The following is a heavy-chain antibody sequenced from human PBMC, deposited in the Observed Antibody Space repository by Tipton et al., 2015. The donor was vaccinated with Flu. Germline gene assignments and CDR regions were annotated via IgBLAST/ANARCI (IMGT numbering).Heavy chain of an antibody. CDR1: GFTFSSYD. D-gene: IGHD4-11*01. CDR2: IGTSGDT. Sequence: SLRLSCEASGFTFSSYDMHWVRQTIGEGLQWVSGIGTSGDTYYAGSVKGRFTISRENAKNSVHLQLRSLRAGDTAVYYCARRDYSNYVSEPKNWFDSWGQGALVIVSS. V-gene: IGHV3-13*01. CDR3: ARRDYSNYVSEPKNWFDS. J-gene: IGHJ5*01.